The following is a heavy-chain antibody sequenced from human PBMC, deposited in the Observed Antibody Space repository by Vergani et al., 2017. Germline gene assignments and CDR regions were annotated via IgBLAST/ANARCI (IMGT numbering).Heavy chain of an antibody. Sequence: EVQLVESGGGLIQPGGSLRLSCAASGFTVSSNYMSWVRQAPGKGLEWVSVIYSDGSNKYYADSVKGRFTISRDNSKNTLYLQMNSLRAEDTAVYYCAKVSGYSSRWYIDDWSQGSLVTVSS. CDR3: AKVSGYSSRWYIDD. CDR2: IYSDGSNK. J-gene: IGHJ4*02. CDR1: GFTVSSNY. D-gene: IGHD6-13*01. V-gene: IGHV3-66*03.